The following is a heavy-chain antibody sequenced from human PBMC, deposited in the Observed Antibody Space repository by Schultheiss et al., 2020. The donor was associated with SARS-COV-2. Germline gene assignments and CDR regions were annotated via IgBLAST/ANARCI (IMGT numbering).Heavy chain of an antibody. CDR2: ISGSGGST. J-gene: IGHJ4*02. Sequence: GGSLRLSCAASGFTFSSYSMNWVRQAPGKGLEWVSGISGSGGSTHYADSVKGRFTISRDNSKNTLYLQMNSLRVEDTAVYYCVKSPGVAVAGTISFDYWGQGTLVTVSS. CDR1: GFTFSSYS. D-gene: IGHD6-19*01. V-gene: IGHV3-23*01. CDR3: VKSPGVAVAGTISFDY.